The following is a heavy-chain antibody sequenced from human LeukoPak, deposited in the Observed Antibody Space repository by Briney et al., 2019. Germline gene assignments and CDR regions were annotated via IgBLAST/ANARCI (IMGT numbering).Heavy chain of an antibody. D-gene: IGHD3-10*01. CDR2: INHSGST. CDR3: ARQRGVITTIDY. Sequence: SETLSLTCAVYGGSFSGYYWSWIRQPPGKGLEWIGEINHSGSTNYNPSLKSRVTISVDTSKNQFSLKLSSVTAADTAVYYCARQRGVITTIDYWGQGTLVTVSS. CDR1: GGSFSGYY. V-gene: IGHV4-34*01. J-gene: IGHJ4*02.